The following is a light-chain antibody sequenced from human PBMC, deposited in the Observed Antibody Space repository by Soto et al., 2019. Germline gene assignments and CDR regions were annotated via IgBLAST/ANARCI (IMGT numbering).Light chain of an antibody. V-gene: IGKV1-39*01. CDR2: GAS. CDR1: QSISTY. CDR3: QQRSNWPIT. J-gene: IGKJ5*01. Sequence: DIQMTQSPSSLSASVGDRVTITCRASQSISTYLNWYQQKLGKAPKLLISGASSLQGGVPSRFSGSGSGTDFTLTISSLQPEDFALYYCQQRSNWPITFGQGTRLEIK.